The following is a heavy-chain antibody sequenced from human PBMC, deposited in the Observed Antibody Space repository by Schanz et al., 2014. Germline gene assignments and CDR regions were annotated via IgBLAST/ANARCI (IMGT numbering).Heavy chain of an antibody. V-gene: IGHV3-23*01. CDR2: INTGVNT. CDR1: GFTFSSYA. D-gene: IGHD6-13*01. J-gene: IGHJ4*02. Sequence: EVQLLESGGGLVQPGGSLRLSCAASGFTFSSYAMTWVRQAPGKGLEWVSAINTGVNTYYADSVKGRFTISSDNSKSTLYLQMSSLRAEDTAVYYCAKSQGSSFDSWGQGTLVTVSS. CDR3: AKSQGSSFDS.